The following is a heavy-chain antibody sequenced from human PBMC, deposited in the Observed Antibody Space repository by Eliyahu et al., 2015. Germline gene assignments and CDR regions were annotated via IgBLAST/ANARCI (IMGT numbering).Heavy chain of an antibody. CDR1: GFTXSSYA. V-gene: IGHV3-30*01. Sequence: QVXLVESGGGVVQPGRSLXLXCAASGFTXSSYAMXWVRXAPGKGLEWVAVISYDGSNKYYADSVKGRFTISRDNSKNTLYLQMNSLRAEDTAVYYCARPQGDYWGQGTLVTVSS. J-gene: IGHJ4*02. CDR3: ARPQGDY. CDR2: ISYDGSNK.